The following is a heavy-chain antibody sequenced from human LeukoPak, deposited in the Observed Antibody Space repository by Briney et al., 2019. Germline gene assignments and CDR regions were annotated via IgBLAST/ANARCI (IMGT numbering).Heavy chain of an antibody. CDR3: ARDPGGYSSGGELDV. D-gene: IGHD6-19*01. CDR1: GFTFSSYA. J-gene: IGHJ6*03. V-gene: IGHV3-21*01. Sequence: GGSLRLSCAASGFTFSSYAMNWVRRAPGKGLEWVSSISSSSSYIYYADSVKGRFTISRDNAKNSLYLQMNSLRAEDMAVYYCARDPGGYSSGGELDVWGKGTTVTVSS. CDR2: ISSSSSYI.